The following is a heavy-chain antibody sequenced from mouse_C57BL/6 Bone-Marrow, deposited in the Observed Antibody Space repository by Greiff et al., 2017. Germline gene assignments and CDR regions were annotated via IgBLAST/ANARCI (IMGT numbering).Heavy chain of an antibody. D-gene: IGHD2-1*01. V-gene: IGHV5-16*01. J-gene: IGHJ3*01. CDR1: GFTFSDYY. CDR2: INYDGSST. CDR3: ARGGNSAWFAY. Sequence: EVKLVESEGGLVQPGSSMKLSCTASGFTFSDYYMAWVRHVPEKGLEWVANINYDGSSTYYLDSLKSRFIISRDNAKNILYLQMSSLKSEDTATYYCARGGNSAWFAYWGQGTLVTVSA.